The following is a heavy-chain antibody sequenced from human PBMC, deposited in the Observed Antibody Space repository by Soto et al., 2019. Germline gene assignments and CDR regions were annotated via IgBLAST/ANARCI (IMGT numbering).Heavy chain of an antibody. V-gene: IGHV3-23*01. D-gene: IGHD3-10*01. CDR3: AKVGVLLWFGELLGYFDY. Sequence: EVQLLESGGGLVQPGGSLRLSCTASGFTFSSYAMSWVRQAPGKGLEWVSAISGSGGSTYYADSVKGRFTISRDNSKNTLYLQMNSLRAEDTAVYYCAKVGVLLWFGELLGYFDYWGQGTLVTVSS. J-gene: IGHJ4*02. CDR2: ISGSGGST. CDR1: GFTFSSYA.